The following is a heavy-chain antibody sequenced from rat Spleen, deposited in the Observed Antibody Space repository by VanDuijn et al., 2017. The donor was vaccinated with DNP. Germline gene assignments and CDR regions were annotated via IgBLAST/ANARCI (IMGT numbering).Heavy chain of an antibody. CDR3: ARAVPRYFDH. V-gene: IGHV4-2*01. D-gene: IGHD3-1*01. J-gene: IGHJ2*01. Sequence: EVQLVESGGGLVQPGSSLKLSCAASGFNFNDYWMGWVRQAPGKGLEWIGQINKHSSIINYIPSLKEKITISRDNAQNTLYLQMTSLRSEDTGVYYCARAVPRYFDHWGQGVMVTVSS. CDR2: INKHSSII. CDR1: GFNFNDYW.